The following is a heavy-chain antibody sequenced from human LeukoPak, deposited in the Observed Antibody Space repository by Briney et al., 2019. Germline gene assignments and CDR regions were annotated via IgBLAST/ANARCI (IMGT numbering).Heavy chain of an antibody. CDR1: GGSFSGYY. CDR2: INHSGST. J-gene: IGHJ4*02. V-gene: IGHV4-34*01. Sequence: SETLSLTCAVYGGSFSGYYWSWIRQPPGKGLEWIGEINHSGSTNYNPSLKSRVTISVDTSKNQFSLKLSSVTAADTAVYYCAYSTVVTRGYYWGQGTLVTVSS. CDR3: AYSTVVTRGYY. D-gene: IGHD4-23*01.